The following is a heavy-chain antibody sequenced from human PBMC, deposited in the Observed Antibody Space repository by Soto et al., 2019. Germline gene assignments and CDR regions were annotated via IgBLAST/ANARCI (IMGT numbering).Heavy chain of an antibody. Sequence: DVRLLESGGGLVQPGGSLRLSCAASEFTFSSDSMSWVRQAPGKGREWVSTIGTSASTYYGDSVRGRFTTSRDNSRNTLYLQMNSLRAEDTAVYYCADLSRYCTSSNCDWGQGTLVTVSS. D-gene: IGHD2-2*01. CDR2: IGTSAST. CDR3: ADLSRYCTSSNCD. J-gene: IGHJ4*02. V-gene: IGHV3-23*01. CDR1: EFTFSSDS.